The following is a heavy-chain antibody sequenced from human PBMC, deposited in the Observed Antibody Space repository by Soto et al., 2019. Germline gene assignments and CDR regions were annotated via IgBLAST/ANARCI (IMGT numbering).Heavy chain of an antibody. V-gene: IGHV1-46*01. D-gene: IGHD1-26*01. J-gene: IGHJ4*02. CDR3: ARSLGETTSIFDY. Sequence: QVQLVQSGAEMKQPGASVKLSCQASGYIFIHCFMHWVRQAPGQGLEWMGGINPSSGTTAYAQKFQGRVTVTRDTSTSTVYMELSSLGSGDTAMYYCARSLGETTSIFDYWGQGSLVTVSA. CDR1: GYIFIHCF. CDR2: INPSSGTT.